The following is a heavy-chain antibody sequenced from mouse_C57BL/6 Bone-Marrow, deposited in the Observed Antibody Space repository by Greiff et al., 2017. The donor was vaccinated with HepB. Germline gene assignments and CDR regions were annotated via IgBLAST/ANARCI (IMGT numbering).Heavy chain of an antibody. D-gene: IGHD1-1*01. Sequence: EVHLVESGGDLVKPGGSLKLSCAASGFTFSSYGMSWVRQTPDKRLEWVATISSGGSYTYYPDSVKGRFTISRDNAKNTLYLQMSSLKSEDTAMYYCARRFTTVVEGAWFAYWGQGTLVTVSA. CDR3: ARRFTTVVEGAWFAY. CDR1: GFTFSSYG. CDR2: ISSGGSYT. J-gene: IGHJ3*01. V-gene: IGHV5-6*01.